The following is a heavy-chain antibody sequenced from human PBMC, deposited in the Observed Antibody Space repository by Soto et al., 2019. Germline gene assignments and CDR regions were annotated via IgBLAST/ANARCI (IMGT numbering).Heavy chain of an antibody. J-gene: IGHJ4*02. V-gene: IGHV3-48*01. Sequence: GGSLRLSCAASGFTFSSYSMNWVRQAPGKGLEWVSYISSSSSTIYYADSVKGRFTISRDNAKNSLYLQMNSLRAEDTAVYYCARDRLAVAGTIPHYFDYWGQGTLVTVSS. D-gene: IGHD6-19*01. CDR2: ISSSSSTI. CDR3: ARDRLAVAGTIPHYFDY. CDR1: GFTFSSYS.